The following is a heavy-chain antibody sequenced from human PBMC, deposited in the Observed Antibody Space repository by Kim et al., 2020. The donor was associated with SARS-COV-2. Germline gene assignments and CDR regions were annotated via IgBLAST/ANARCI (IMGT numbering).Heavy chain of an antibody. CDR3: SRYCDYPGYYFDR. J-gene: IGHJ4*02. CDR2: RYYSGSS. CDR1: GFSISSYY. V-gene: IGHV4-59*01. Sequence: SETLSLTCNLSGFSISSYYWSGSAQPPGKCLELIWSRYYSGSSNENAPLKSRVTIPVDTSKKQFSLKQTSVTTADAAVYYCSRYCDYPGYYFDRWGQGTPVTVSS. D-gene: IGHD4-17*01.